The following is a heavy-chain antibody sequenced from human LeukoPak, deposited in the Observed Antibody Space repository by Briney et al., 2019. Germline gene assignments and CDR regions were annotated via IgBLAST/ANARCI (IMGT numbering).Heavy chain of an antibody. CDR2: ISSSSSTI. D-gene: IGHD1-20*01. CDR1: GFTFSSYS. J-gene: IGHJ5*02. CDR3: ARGGYNWNDGNWFDP. V-gene: IGHV3-48*01. Sequence: GGSLRLSCAASGFTFSSYSMTWVRQAPGKGLEWVSYISSSSSTIYYADSVKGRFTISRDNAKNSLYLQMNSLRAEDTAVYYCARGGYNWNDGNWFDPWGQGTLVTVSS.